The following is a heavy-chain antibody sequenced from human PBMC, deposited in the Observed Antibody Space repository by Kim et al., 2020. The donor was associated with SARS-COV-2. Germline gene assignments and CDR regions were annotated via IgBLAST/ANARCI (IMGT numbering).Heavy chain of an antibody. CDR1: GGSLSSSPYY. CDR2: MYYSGKT. V-gene: IGHV4-39*07. J-gene: IGHJ4*02. CDR3: ASDMAASASGVDS. Sequence: SETLSLTCNVSGGSLSSSPYYWGWIRQPPGKGLVWIVTMYYSGKTYYNPSLKSRVSMSVDTSKNLFSLRLSSVTAADTAVYYCASDMAASASGVDSWGQG. D-gene: IGHD6-13*01.